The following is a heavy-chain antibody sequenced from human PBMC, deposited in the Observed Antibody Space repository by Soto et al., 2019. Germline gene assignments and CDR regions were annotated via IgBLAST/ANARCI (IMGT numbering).Heavy chain of an antibody. Sequence: QVQLQESGPGLVKPSQTLSLTCSVSGDSIRGGGNYWNWICQFPGKGLEWMGYVYHSGSTHYNPSLRVRLTISIDTSKNQFSLRLISVTAADTALYYCARDTGLAPTVWGYWGRGTQVTVSS. V-gene: IGHV4-31*03. CDR1: GDSIRGGGNY. J-gene: IGHJ4*03. CDR3: ARDTGLAPTVWGY. D-gene: IGHD7-27*01. CDR2: VYHSGST.